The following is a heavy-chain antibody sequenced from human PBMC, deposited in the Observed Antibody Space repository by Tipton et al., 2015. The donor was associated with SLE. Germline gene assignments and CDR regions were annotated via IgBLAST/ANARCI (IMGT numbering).Heavy chain of an antibody. CDR3: ARVRGFRQLVDYFDY. Sequence: SLRLSCAASGFTFSSYAMHWVRQAPGKGLEWVAVISYDGSNKYYADSVKGRFTISRDNSKNTLYLQMNSLRAEDTAVYYCARVRGFRQLVDYFDYWGQGTLVTVSS. CDR2: ISYDGSNK. J-gene: IGHJ4*02. CDR1: GFTFSSYA. V-gene: IGHV3-30-3*01. D-gene: IGHD6-6*01.